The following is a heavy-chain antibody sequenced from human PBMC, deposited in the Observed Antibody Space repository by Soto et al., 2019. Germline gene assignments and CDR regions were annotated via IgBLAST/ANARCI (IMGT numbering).Heavy chain of an antibody. Sequence: SETLSLTCTVSGVSISNSSYYWGWIRRPPGKGLEWIGTIYYSGITYYNPSLKSRVTISVGTSKNQFSLKLTSVTAADTAVYYCARHGSNWGQGTLVTVSS. CDR2: IYYSGIT. V-gene: IGHV4-39*01. CDR1: GVSISNSSYY. CDR3: ARHGSN. J-gene: IGHJ4*02.